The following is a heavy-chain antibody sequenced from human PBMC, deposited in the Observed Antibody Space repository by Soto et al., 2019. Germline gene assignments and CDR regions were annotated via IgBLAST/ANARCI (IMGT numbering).Heavy chain of an antibody. CDR1: GGTFSSYA. Sequence: ASVKVSCKASGGTFSSYAISWVRQAPGQGLEWMGGIIPIFGTANYAQKFQGRVTITADESTSTAYMELSSLRSEDTAVYYCAREPPGVRHTAMGVYFDYWGQGTLVTVSS. V-gene: IGHV1-69*13. J-gene: IGHJ4*02. CDR2: IIPIFGTA. D-gene: IGHD5-18*01. CDR3: AREPPGVRHTAMGVYFDY.